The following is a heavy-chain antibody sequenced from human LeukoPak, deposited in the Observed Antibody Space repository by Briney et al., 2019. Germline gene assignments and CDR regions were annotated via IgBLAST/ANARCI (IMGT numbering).Heavy chain of an antibody. D-gene: IGHD2-2*01. CDR3: ARQTGIVVPAAMRGWFDP. CDR1: GGTFSSYA. V-gene: IGHV1-69*13. CDR2: IIPIFGTA. Sequence: SVKVSCKASGGTFSSYAISWVRQAPGQGLEWMGGIIPIFGTANYAQKFQGRVTITADESASTAYMELSSLRSEDTAVYYCARQTGIVVPAAMRGWFDPWGQGTLVTVSS. J-gene: IGHJ5*02.